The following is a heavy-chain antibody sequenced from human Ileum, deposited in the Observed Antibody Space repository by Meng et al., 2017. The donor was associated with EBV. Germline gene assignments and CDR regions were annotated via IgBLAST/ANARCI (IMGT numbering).Heavy chain of an antibody. CDR2: TSHSGST. J-gene: IGHJ4*02. CDR1: GGSISRSDW. V-gene: IGHV4-4*03. Sequence: QVLLQDSGPGLVQPPETLSLPCAVSGGSISRSDWWSRVRQPPGKGLEWIGETSHSGSTNYSPSLKSRVTISLDKSKNQLSLKLNSVTAADTAVYYCASSDYYRSDYWGQGTLVTVSS. D-gene: IGHD3-22*01. CDR3: ASSDYYRSDY.